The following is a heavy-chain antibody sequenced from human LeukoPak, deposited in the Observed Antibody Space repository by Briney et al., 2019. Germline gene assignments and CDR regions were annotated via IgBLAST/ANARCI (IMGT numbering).Heavy chain of an antibody. D-gene: IGHD1-1*01. J-gene: IGHJ4*02. CDR2: ITATSRHI. CDR3: AKVEGASKASVY. Sequence: PGGSLRLSCAAPGVTFSGYSVNWVRQAPGKGLEWVSAITATSRHIYYADSVKGRFTISRDNSKNTLYLQMYSLRAEDTAVYYCAKVEGASKASVYWGQGALVTVSS. V-gene: IGHV3-21*04. CDR1: GVTFSGYS.